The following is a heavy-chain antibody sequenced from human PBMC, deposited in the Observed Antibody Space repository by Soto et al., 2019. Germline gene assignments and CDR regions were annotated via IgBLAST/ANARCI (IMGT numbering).Heavy chain of an antibody. J-gene: IGHJ4*02. CDR2: FDYGGDRT. V-gene: IGHV3-23*01. Sequence: EVQLLESGGDLVQPGGSLRLSCAGSGFTFRSYHMTWVRRPPGKGLEWVSSFDYGGDRTYYADSVRGRFTISRDNSKNTLYLQMNSLRDEDPAVYYCARDATVEVAADDYWGQGTLVTVSS. D-gene: IGHD6-19*01. CDR1: GFTFRSYH. CDR3: ARDATVEVAADDY.